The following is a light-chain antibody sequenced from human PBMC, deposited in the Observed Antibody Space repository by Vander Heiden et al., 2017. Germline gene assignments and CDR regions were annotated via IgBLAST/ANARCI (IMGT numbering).Light chain of an antibody. CDR2: GNR. V-gene: IGLV1-40*01. J-gene: IGLJ1*01. CDR3: QSHDSSLSGSV. Sequence: QSVLTQQPSVSGAPGQRVTISCTGSSSNIRAGSDVPRYQHLPGTAPKLLIYGNRNRPSGVPDRFSGSKSGTSASLAITGLQDEDEADYYCQSHDSSLSGSVFGTGTKVTVL. CDR1: SSNIRAGSD.